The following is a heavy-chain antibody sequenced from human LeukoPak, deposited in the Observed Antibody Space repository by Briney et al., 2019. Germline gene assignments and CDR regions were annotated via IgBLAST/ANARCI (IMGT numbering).Heavy chain of an antibody. CDR3: ARVDILTGPPYFDY. Sequence: SETLSLTCAVYGGSFSGYYWSWIRQPPGKGLEWIGEINHSGSTNYNPSLKSRVTISVDASKNQFSLKLSSVTAADTAVYYCARVDILTGPPYFDYWGQGTLVTVSS. CDR2: INHSGST. CDR1: GGSFSGYY. V-gene: IGHV4-34*01. D-gene: IGHD3-9*01. J-gene: IGHJ4*02.